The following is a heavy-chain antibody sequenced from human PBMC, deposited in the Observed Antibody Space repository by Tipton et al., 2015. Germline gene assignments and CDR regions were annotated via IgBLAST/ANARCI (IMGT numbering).Heavy chain of an antibody. V-gene: IGHV4-31*02. CDR3: ARSDSSGYYPTLYDY. J-gene: IGHJ4*02. D-gene: IGHD3-22*01. Sequence: WSWIRQHPGKGLEWIGYIYYSGSTYYNPSLKSRVTISVDTSKNQFSLKLSSVTAADTAMYYCARSDSSGYYPTLYDYWGQGTLVTVSS. CDR2: IYYSGST.